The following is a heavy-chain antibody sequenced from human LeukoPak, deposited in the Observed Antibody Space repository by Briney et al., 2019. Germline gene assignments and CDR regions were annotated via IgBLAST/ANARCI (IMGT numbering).Heavy chain of an antibody. Sequence: PGGSLRLSCAASGFTFSSYAMSWVRQAPGKGLEWVANIKQDGSEKYYVDSVKGRFTISRDNAKNSLYLQMNSLRAEDTAVYYCARDWNYGFDPWGQGTLVTVSS. J-gene: IGHJ5*02. D-gene: IGHD1-7*01. CDR1: GFTFSSYA. CDR3: ARDWNYGFDP. CDR2: IKQDGSEK. V-gene: IGHV3-7*01.